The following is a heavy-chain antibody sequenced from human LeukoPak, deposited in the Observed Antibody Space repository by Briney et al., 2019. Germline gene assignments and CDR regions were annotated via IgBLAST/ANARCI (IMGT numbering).Heavy chain of an antibody. CDR1: GGSISSYY. CDR3: ARELYGDTDY. V-gene: IGHV4-59*01. Sequence: SETLSLTCTVSGGSISSYYWSWIRQPPGKGLEWIGYIYYSGSTNYNPSLKSRVTISVDTSKNQFSLKLSSVTAADTAVYYCARELYGDTDYWGQGTLVTVSS. D-gene: IGHD4-17*01. CDR2: IYYSGST. J-gene: IGHJ4*02.